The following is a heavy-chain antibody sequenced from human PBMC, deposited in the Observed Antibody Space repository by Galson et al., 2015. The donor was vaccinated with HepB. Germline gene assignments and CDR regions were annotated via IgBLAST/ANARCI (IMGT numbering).Heavy chain of an antibody. V-gene: IGHV3-30*02. D-gene: IGHD3-22*01. J-gene: IGHJ4*02. CDR3: VKIYDISGYWTLGY. Sequence: SLRLSCAASGFTFSNYGMHWVRQAPGKGLEWVAFIRYDGSNKYYGDSVKGRFTISRDNSKNTLYLQMNSLRPEDTAVYYCVKIYDISGYWTLGYWGQGTLVTVSS. CDR2: IRYDGSNK. CDR1: GFTFSNYG.